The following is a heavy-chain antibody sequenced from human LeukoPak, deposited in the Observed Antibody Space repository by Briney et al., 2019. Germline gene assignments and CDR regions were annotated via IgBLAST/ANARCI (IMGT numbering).Heavy chain of an antibody. CDR1: GFTVSGNY. CDR2: ISGSGGST. V-gene: IGHV3-23*01. Sequence: GGSLRLSCAASGFTVSGNYMSWVRQAPGKGLEWVSAISGSGGSTYYADSVKGRFTISRDNSKNTLYLQMNSLRAEDTAVYYCAKERIVGATRIDYWGQGTLVTVSS. D-gene: IGHD1-26*01. J-gene: IGHJ4*02. CDR3: AKERIVGATRIDY.